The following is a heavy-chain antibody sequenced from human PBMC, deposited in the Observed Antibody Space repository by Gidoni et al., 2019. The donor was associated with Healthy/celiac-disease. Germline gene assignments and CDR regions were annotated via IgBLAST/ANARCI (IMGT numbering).Heavy chain of an antibody. J-gene: IGHJ6*02. D-gene: IGHD6-13*01. CDR2: INHSGST. CDR1: GWSFSGYY. V-gene: IGHV4-34*01. Sequence: QVQLQQWGAGLSKPSETLSLTCAFYGWSFSGYYWSGIRQPPGKGPEWIGEINHSGSTNNNPSLKSRVTISVDTSKNQFSLKLSSVTAADTAVYYCARVVPAAGYYYYGMDVWGQGTTVTVSS. CDR3: ARVVPAAGYYYYGMDV.